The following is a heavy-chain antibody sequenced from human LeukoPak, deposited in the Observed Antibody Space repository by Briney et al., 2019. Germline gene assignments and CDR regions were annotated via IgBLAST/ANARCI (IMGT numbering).Heavy chain of an antibody. J-gene: IGHJ2*01. CDR1: GGSISSYY. D-gene: IGHD6-13*01. CDR3: ARSSSSWYGTVSGYFDL. V-gene: IGHV4-4*07. CDR2: IYTSGST. Sequence: PSATLSLTCTVSGGSISSYYWSWIRQPAGKGPELIGRIYTSGSTNYNPSLKSRVTMSVDTSKNQFSLKLSSVTAADTAVYYCARSSSSWYGTVSGYFDLWGRGTLITVSS.